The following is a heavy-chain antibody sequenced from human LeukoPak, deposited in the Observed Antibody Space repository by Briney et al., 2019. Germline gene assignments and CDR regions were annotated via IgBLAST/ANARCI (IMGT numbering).Heavy chain of an antibody. CDR1: GGSISSGSYY. V-gene: IGHV4-61*02. CDR2: IYTSGST. Sequence: SQTLSLTCTVSGGSISSGSYYWSWIRQPAGKGLEWIGRIYTSGSTNYNPSLKSRVTISVDTSKNQFSLKLSSVTAADTAVYYCAREALRFLEGFDPWGQGTLVTVSS. J-gene: IGHJ5*02. CDR3: AREALRFLEGFDP. D-gene: IGHD3-3*01.